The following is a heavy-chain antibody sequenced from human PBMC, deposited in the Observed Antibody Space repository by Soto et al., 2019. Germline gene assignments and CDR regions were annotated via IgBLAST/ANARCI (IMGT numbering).Heavy chain of an antibody. CDR1: GFTFSSYG. J-gene: IGHJ4*02. Sequence: GGSLRLSCAASGFTFSSYGMHWVRQAPGKGLEWVAVISYDGSNKYYADSVKGRFTISRDNSKNTLYLQMNSLRAEDTAVCYCAKDPVDYWGQGTLVTVSS. V-gene: IGHV3-30*18. CDR2: ISYDGSNK. CDR3: AKDPVDY.